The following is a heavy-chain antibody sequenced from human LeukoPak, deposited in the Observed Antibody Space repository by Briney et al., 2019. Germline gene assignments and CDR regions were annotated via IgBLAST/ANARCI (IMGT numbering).Heavy chain of an antibody. V-gene: IGHV3-30*02. CDR3: ARGLPNYYGMDV. J-gene: IGHJ6*02. CDR2: IRYDGSNE. CDR1: GFTFSNYG. Sequence: GGSLRLSCAASGFTFSNYGMHWVRRTPGKGLEWVAFIRYDGSNEYYADSVKGRFTISRDNAKNTVYLQMNSLRTEDTAVYYCARGLPNYYGMDVWGQGTTVTVSS.